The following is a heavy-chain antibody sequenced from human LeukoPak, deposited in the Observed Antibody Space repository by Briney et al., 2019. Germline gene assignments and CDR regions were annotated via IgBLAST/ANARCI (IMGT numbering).Heavy chain of an antibody. Sequence: PGGSLRLSCAASGFTFSSYWMHWVRQAPGKGLVWVSRINSDGSSTSYADSVKGRFTISRDNAKNTLYLQMNSLRAEDTAVYYCARAKVTTEPYYYYYMDVWGKGTTVTVSS. V-gene: IGHV3-74*01. CDR1: GFTFSSYW. CDR3: ARAKVTTEPYYYYYMDV. CDR2: INSDGSST. J-gene: IGHJ6*03. D-gene: IGHD4-17*01.